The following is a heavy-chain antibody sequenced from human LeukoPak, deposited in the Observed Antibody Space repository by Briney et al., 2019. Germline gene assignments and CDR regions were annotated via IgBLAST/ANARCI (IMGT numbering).Heavy chain of an antibody. CDR2: IYYSGST. Sequence: SETLSLTCTVSGGSISSYYWSWIRQPPGKGLEWIGYIYYSGSTNYNPSLKSRVTISVGTSKNQFSLKLSSVTAADTAVYYCARSISYYDSSGPGYWGQGTLVTVSS. CDR1: GGSISSYY. CDR3: ARSISYYDSSGPGY. D-gene: IGHD3-22*01. V-gene: IGHV4-59*01. J-gene: IGHJ4*02.